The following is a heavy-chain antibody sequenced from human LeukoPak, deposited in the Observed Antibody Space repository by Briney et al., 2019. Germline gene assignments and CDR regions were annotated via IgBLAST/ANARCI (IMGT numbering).Heavy chain of an antibody. CDR1: GGSISSSNW. V-gene: IGHV4-4*02. CDR2: IYHSGST. D-gene: IGHD6-19*01. CDR3: ARHPGIAVAGRGIRPFDY. Sequence: SETLSLTCAVSGGSISSSNWWSWVRQPPGKGLEWIGEIYHSGSTNYNPSLKSRVTISVDKSKNQFSLKLSSVTAADTAVYYCARHPGIAVAGRGIRPFDYWGQGTLVTVSS. J-gene: IGHJ4*02.